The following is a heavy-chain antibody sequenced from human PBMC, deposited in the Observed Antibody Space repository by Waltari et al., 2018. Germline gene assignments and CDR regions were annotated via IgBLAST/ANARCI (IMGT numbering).Heavy chain of an antibody. D-gene: IGHD4-17*01. Sequence: QVQLQESGPGLVKPSQTLSLTCTVSGGSISSGGCYWSWIRQHPGKGLEWIGYIYYSGSTYYNPSPKSLVTISVETSNNQFSLKLSSVTAADTAVYYCARGDYGDYESWFDPWGQGTLVTVSS. CDR1: GGSISSGGCY. CDR3: ARGDYGDYESWFDP. CDR2: IYYSGST. V-gene: IGHV4-31*01. J-gene: IGHJ5*02.